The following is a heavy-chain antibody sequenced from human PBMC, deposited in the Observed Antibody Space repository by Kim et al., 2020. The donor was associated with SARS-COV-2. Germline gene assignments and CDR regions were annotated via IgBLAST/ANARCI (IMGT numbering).Heavy chain of an antibody. CDR2: INHSGST. D-gene: IGHD3-9*01. CDR1: GGSFSGYY. V-gene: IGHV4-34*01. Sequence: SETLSLTCAVYGGSFSGYYWSWIRQPPGKGLEWIGEINHSGSTNYNPSLKSRVTISVDTSKNQFSLKLTSVTAADTAVYYCARGLGLRYFDWLLRGAHYGMDVWGQGTTVTVSS. J-gene: IGHJ6*02. CDR3: ARGLGLRYFDWLLRGAHYGMDV.